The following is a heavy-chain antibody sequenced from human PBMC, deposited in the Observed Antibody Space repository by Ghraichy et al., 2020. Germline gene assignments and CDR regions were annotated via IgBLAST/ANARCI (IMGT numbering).Heavy chain of an antibody. CDR1: GFTVSSNY. Sequence: GGSLRLSCAASGFTVSSNYMSWVRQAPGKGLEWVSVIYSGGSTYYADSVKGRFTISRDNSKNTLYLQMNSLRAEDTAVYYCARGYYDSSGPPYFDYWGQGTLVTVSS. D-gene: IGHD3-22*01. CDR3: ARGYYDSSGPPYFDY. J-gene: IGHJ4*02. V-gene: IGHV3-53*01. CDR2: IYSGGST.